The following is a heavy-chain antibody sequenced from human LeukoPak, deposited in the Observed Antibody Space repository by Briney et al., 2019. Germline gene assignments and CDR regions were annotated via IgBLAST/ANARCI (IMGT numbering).Heavy chain of an antibody. CDR3: ARDTSSWLDY. CDR1: GFTFSSYS. Sequence: GGSLRLSCAASGFTFSSYSMNSVRQAPGKGLEWVSSISSSSSYIYYADSVKGRFTISRDNAKNPLYLQMNSLRAEDTAVYYCARDTSSWLDYWGQGTLVTVSS. V-gene: IGHV3-21*01. D-gene: IGHD6-13*01. J-gene: IGHJ4*02. CDR2: ISSSSSYI.